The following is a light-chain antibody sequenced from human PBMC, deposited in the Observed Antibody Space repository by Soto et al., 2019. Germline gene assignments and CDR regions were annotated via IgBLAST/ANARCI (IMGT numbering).Light chain of an antibody. V-gene: IGKV3-20*01. CDR2: GAS. CDR3: QQSGSSPIT. CDR1: QSVSNDF. J-gene: IGKJ5*01. Sequence: EIVLTQSPGILSLSPGERATLSFRASQSVSNDFLAWYQQKPGQAPRLLIYGASTRATDVPDRFSGSGSGADFTLSISRLEPEDFAVYYCQQSGSSPITFGQGTRLEIK.